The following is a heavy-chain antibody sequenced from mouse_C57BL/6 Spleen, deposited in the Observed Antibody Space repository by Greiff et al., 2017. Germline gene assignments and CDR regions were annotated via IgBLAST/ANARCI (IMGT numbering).Heavy chain of an antibody. CDR2: IDPETGGT. CDR3: TRNQLGSNSWYFDV. CDR1: GYTFTDYE. J-gene: IGHJ1*03. Sequence: QVQLQQSGAELVRPGASVTLSCKASGYTFTDYEMHWVKQTPVHGLEWIGAIDPETGGTAYNQKFKGKAILTADKSSSTAYMELRSLTSEDSAVYYCTRNQLGSNSWYFDVWGTGTTVTVSS. V-gene: IGHV1-15*01. D-gene: IGHD2-5*01.